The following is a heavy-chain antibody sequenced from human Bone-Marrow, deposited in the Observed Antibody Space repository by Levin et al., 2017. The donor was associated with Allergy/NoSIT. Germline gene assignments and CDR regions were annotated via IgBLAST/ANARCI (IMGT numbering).Heavy chain of an antibody. CDR3: AKDYPRYSSGWYSNWFDP. D-gene: IGHD6-19*01. V-gene: IGHV3-30*18. CDR2: ISYDGSNK. CDR1: GFTFSSYG. J-gene: IGHJ5*02. Sequence: SCAASGFTFSSYGMHWVRQAPGKGLEWVAVISYDGSNKYYADSVKGRFTISRDNSKNTLYLQMNSLRAEDTAVYYCAKDYPRYSSGWYSNWFDPWGQGTLVTVSS.